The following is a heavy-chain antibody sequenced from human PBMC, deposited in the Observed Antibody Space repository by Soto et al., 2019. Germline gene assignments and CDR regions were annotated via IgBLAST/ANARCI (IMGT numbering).Heavy chain of an antibody. Sequence: GWSLRLSCASSVFTFISYWMHWVRQAPGKGLVWVSRINSDGSSTSYADSVKGRFTISRDNAKNTLYLQMNSLRAEDTAVYYCARHPDGGSGSGYFDYWGQGTLVTVSS. V-gene: IGHV3-74*01. CDR3: ARHPDGGSGSGYFDY. D-gene: IGHD3-10*01. CDR2: INSDGSST. CDR1: VFTFISYW. J-gene: IGHJ4*02.